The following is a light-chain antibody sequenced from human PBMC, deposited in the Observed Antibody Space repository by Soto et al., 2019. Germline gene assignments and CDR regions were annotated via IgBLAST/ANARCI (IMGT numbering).Light chain of an antibody. V-gene: IGKV1-5*03. Sequence: DIQMTQSPSTLSGSVGDRVTITCRASQTISSWLAWYQQKPGKAPKLLIYKASTLKSGVPSRLSGSGSGAEFTLTISSLQPDDFATYYCQHYNSYPFTFGGGTKVDIK. CDR3: QHYNSYPFT. CDR1: QTISSW. J-gene: IGKJ4*01. CDR2: KAS.